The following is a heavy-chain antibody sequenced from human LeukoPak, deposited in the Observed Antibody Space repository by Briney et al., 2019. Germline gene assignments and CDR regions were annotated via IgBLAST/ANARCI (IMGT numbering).Heavy chain of an antibody. Sequence: SETLSLTCAVYGGSFSGYYWSRIRQPPGKGLEWIGEINHSGSTNYNPSLKSRVTISVDTSKNQFSLKLSSVTAADTAVYYCATKERGGTENDYWGQGTLVTVSS. D-gene: IGHD1/OR15-1a*01. V-gene: IGHV4-34*01. CDR1: GGSFSGYY. CDR3: ATKERGGTENDY. CDR2: INHSGST. J-gene: IGHJ4*02.